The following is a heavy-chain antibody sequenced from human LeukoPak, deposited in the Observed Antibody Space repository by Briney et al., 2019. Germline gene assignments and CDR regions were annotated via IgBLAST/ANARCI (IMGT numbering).Heavy chain of an antibody. V-gene: IGHV3-11*05. D-gene: IGHD3-10*01. CDR3: ARGSRGPGY. Sequence: GGSVRLSCAASGFTFSDYYMNWIRQAPGKGLEWISYISGSSSYTNYADSVKGRFTISRDNAKNSLYLQMNSLRAEDTAVYYCARGSRGPGYWGQGTLVTVSS. CDR1: GFTFSDYY. J-gene: IGHJ4*02. CDR2: ISGSSSYT.